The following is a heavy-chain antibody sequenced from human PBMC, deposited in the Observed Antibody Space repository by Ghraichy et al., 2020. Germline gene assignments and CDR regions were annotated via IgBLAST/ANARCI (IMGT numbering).Heavy chain of an antibody. J-gene: IGHJ4*02. V-gene: IGHV4-39*01. CDR3: ATPVIPVAGTGFDF. Sequence: SETLSLTCSVSGGSISSSSHYWGWIRQPPGKGLEWVGNIYYSGSIYYNPSLKSRVTISVDTSKNQFSLKLSSVTAADTAVYYCATPVIPVAGTGFDFWGQGTLVTVSS. D-gene: IGHD6-19*01. CDR1: GGSISSSSHY. CDR2: IYYSGSI.